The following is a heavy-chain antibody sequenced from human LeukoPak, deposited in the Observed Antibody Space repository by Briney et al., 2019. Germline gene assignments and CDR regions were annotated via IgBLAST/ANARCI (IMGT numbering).Heavy chain of an antibody. Sequence: PGGSLRLSCAASGFTFDDYAMHWVRQAPGKGLEWVSGISWNSGSIGYADSVKGRFTISRDNAKNSLYLQMNSLRAEDTALYYCAKGTYGQLDYWGQGTLVTVSS. CDR3: AKGTYGQLDY. CDR2: ISWNSGSI. J-gene: IGHJ4*02. V-gene: IGHV3-9*01. CDR1: GFTFDDYA. D-gene: IGHD4-17*01.